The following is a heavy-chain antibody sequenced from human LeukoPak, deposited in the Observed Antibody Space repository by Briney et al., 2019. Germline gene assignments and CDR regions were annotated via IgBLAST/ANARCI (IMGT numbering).Heavy chain of an antibody. CDR2: IYYSGST. Sequence: SETLSLTCTVSGGSISSGGYYWSWIRQHPGKGLEWIGYIYYSGSTYYNPPLKSRVTISVDTSKNQFSLKLSSVTAADTAVYYCASASYFRDSSGYYFPFWGQGTLVTVSS. V-gene: IGHV4-31*03. J-gene: IGHJ4*02. CDR3: ASASYFRDSSGYYFPF. D-gene: IGHD3-22*01. CDR1: GGSISSGGYY.